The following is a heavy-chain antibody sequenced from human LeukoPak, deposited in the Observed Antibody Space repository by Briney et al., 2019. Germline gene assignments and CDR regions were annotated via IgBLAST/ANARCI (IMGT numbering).Heavy chain of an antibody. CDR1: GYTFTSYG. CDR2: ISAYNGNT. J-gene: IGHJ4*02. Sequence: GASVKVSCKASGYTFTSYGISWVRQAPGQGLEWMGWISAYNGNTNYAQKLQGRVTMTTDTSTSTAYMELRSLRSEDTAVYYCAKVSGILTGYYGDYFDYWGQGTLVTVSS. V-gene: IGHV1-18*01. CDR3: AKVSGILTGYYGDYFDY. D-gene: IGHD3-9*01.